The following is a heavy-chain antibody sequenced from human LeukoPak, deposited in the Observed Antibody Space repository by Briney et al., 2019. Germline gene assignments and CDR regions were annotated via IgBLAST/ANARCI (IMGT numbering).Heavy chain of an antibody. J-gene: IGHJ4*02. CDR1: GGSISSYY. D-gene: IGHD3-10*01. V-gene: IGHV4-39*07. CDR3: ARVGRITMVRGVIIRGAFDY. Sequence: PSETLSLTCTVSGGSISSYYWGWIRKPPGKGLEWIGSIYYSGSTYYNPSLKSRVTISVDTSKNQFSLKLSSVTAADTAVYYCARVGRITMVRGVIIRGAFDYWGQGTLVTVSS. CDR2: IYYSGST.